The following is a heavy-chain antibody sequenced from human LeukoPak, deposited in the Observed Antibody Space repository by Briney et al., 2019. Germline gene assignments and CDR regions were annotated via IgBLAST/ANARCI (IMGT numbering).Heavy chain of an antibody. J-gene: IGHJ4*02. CDR2: IYYSGST. CDR3: ARSSGWSGFDY. D-gene: IGHD6-19*01. CDR1: GGPISSYY. V-gene: IGHV4-59*01. Sequence: PSETLSLTCTVSGGPISSYYWSWIRQPPGKGLEWIGYIYYSGSTNYNPSLKSRVTISVDTSKNQFSLKLSSVTAADTAVYYCARSSGWSGFDYWGQGTLVTVSS.